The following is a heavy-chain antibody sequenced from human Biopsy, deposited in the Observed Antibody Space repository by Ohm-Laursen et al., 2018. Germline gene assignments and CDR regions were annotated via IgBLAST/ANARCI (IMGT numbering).Heavy chain of an antibody. V-gene: IGHV3-23*01. CDR1: GFTFSSYV. J-gene: IGHJ4*02. D-gene: IGHD4-11*01. CDR3: ARGGFFAYSTFDY. CDR2: ISGSGSTT. Sequence: GSLRLSCAASGFTFSSYVMSWVRQAPGKGLEWVSTISGSGSTTYYADSVKGRFTISRDNAKNTLYLQMNSLRAEDTAVYYCARGGFFAYSTFDYWGQGALVTVSS.